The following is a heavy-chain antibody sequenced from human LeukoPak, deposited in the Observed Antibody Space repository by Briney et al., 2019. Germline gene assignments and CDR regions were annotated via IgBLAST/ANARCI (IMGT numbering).Heavy chain of an antibody. CDR2: IDPSDSYT. J-gene: IGHJ5*02. CDR1: GYSFTSYW. D-gene: IGHD4-17*01. V-gene: IGHV5-10-1*01. Sequence: GESLKISRKGSGYSFTSYWISWVRQMPGKGLKWMGRIDPSDSYTNYSPSFQGHVTISADKSISTAYLQWSSLKASDTAMYYCARHLRYGDYVLSWFDPWGQGTLVTVSS. CDR3: ARHLRYGDYVLSWFDP.